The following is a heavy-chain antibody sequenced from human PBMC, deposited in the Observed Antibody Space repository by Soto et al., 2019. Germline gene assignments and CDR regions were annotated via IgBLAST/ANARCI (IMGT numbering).Heavy chain of an antibody. J-gene: IGHJ4*02. Sequence: LRLSCAASGFTFSSYGMHWVRQAPGKGLEWVAVISYDGSNKYYADSVKGRFTISRDNSKNTLYLQMNSLRAEDTAVYYCAKDVKRSYSGSYYPFDYWGQGTLVTVSS. CDR3: AKDVKRSYSGSYYPFDY. CDR2: ISYDGSNK. CDR1: GFTFSSYG. D-gene: IGHD1-26*01. V-gene: IGHV3-30*18.